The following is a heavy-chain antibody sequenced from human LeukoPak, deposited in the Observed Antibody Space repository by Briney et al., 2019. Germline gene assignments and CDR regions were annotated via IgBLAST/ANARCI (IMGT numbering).Heavy chain of an antibody. J-gene: IGHJ5*02. D-gene: IGHD2-2*01. CDR2: IYYSGST. CDR3: ARALKRYCSSTSCYLFDP. Sequence: PSETQSLTCTVSGGSISSGGYYWSWIRQHPGKGLEWIGYIYYSGSTYYNPSLKSRVTISVDTSKNQFSLKLSSVTAADTAVYYCARALKRYCSSTSCYLFDPWGQGTLVTVSS. CDR1: GGSISSGGYY. V-gene: IGHV4-31*03.